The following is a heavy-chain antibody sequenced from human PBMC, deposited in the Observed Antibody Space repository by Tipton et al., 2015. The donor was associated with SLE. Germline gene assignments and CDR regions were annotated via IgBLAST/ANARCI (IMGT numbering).Heavy chain of an antibody. CDR3: ASFDPDY. CDR1: GGSFSSYY. Sequence: TLSLTCAVYGGSFSSYYWSWIRQPPGKGLEWIGYIYYSGSTNYNPSLKSRVTISVDTSKTQFSLKLTSVTAADTAVYYCASFDPDYWGQGTLVTVSS. J-gene: IGHJ4*02. V-gene: IGHV4-59*08. CDR2: IYYSGST.